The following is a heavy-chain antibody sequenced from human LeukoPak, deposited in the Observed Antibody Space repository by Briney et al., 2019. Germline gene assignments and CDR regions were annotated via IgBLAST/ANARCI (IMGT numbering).Heavy chain of an antibody. CDR2: IYSTGST. J-gene: IGHJ4*02. CDR3: ARAPILCYFDC. CDR1: GGSISSYY. Sequence: PSETPSLTCTVSGGSISSYYWSWIRQPPGKELEWIGYIYSTGSTSYNPSLESRVTISIDTSKNQFSLNLNSVAAADTAVYYCARAPILCYFDCWGQGTLVTVSS. V-gene: IGHV4-59*08. D-gene: IGHD2-21*01.